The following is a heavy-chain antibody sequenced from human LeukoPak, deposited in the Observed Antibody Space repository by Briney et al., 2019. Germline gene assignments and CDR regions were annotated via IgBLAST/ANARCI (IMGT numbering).Heavy chain of an antibody. V-gene: IGHV1-8*01. J-gene: IGHJ5*02. CDR2: MNPNSGNT. CDR1: GYTFTSYD. CDR3: AREGITGTTRWFDP. Sequence: ASVKVSCKASGYTFTSYDINWVRQATGQGLEWMGWMNPNSGNTGYAQKFQGRVTMTRNTSISTAYMELSSLRSEDTAVYYCAREGITGTTRWFDPWGQGTLVTVSS. D-gene: IGHD1-7*01.